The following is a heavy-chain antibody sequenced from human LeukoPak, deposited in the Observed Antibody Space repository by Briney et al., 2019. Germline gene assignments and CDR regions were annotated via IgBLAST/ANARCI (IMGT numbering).Heavy chain of an antibody. CDR1: GGSISSYY. V-gene: IGHV4-59*01. J-gene: IGHJ4*02. CDR2: IYYSGST. CDR3: ARERAYYYDSSGYYSYFDY. Sequence: PSETLSLTCTVSGGSISSYYWSWIRQPPGKGLEWIGYIYYSGSTNYNPSLKSRVTISVDTSKNRFSLKLSSVTAADTAVYYCARERAYYYDSSGYYSYFDYWGQGTLVTVSS. D-gene: IGHD3-22*01.